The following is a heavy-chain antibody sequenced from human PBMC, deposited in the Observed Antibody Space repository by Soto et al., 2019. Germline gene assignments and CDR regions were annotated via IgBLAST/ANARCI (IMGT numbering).Heavy chain of an antibody. CDR3: ARDRAYGKAARPEAWFDP. J-gene: IGHJ5*02. D-gene: IGHD6-6*01. V-gene: IGHV1-18*04. CDR1: GYTFTSYG. CDR2: ISAYNGNT. Sequence: QVQLVQSGAEVKKPGASVKVSCKASGYTFTSYGISWVRPAPGQGLEWMGWISAYNGNTNYAQKLQGRVTMTTDTSTSTAYMELRSLRSDDTAVYYCARDRAYGKAARPEAWFDPWGQGTLVTVSS.